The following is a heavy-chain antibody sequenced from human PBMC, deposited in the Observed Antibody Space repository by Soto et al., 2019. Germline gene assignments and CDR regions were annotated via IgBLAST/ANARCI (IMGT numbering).Heavy chain of an antibody. CDR1: GFTVSSNY. V-gene: IGHV3-53*04. CDR2: IYSGGST. CDR3: ASTTAAQGSYYYMDV. J-gene: IGHJ6*03. Sequence: WSLRLSCAASGFTVSSNYMSWVRQAPGKGLEWVSVIYSGGSTYYADSVKGRFTISRHNSKNTLYLQMNSLRAEDTAVYYCASTTAAQGSYYYMDVWGKGTTVIVSS. D-gene: IGHD6-6*01.